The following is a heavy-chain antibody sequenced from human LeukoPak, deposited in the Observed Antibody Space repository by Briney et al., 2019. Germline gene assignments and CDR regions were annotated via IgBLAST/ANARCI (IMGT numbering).Heavy chain of an antibody. CDR2: ISAYNGNT. CDR1: VYTLTNYG. V-gene: IGHV1-18*01. CDR3: ARTYCSSTSCYVRLGGWLEY. Sequence: ASVKVSCKASVYTLTNYGISWVRQAPGQGLEWMGWISAYNGNTNYAQKRQGRVTMTTDTSTSTAYMELRSLRSDDTAVYYCARTYCSSTSCYVRLGGWLEYWGQGTLVTVSS. D-gene: IGHD2-2*01. J-gene: IGHJ4*02.